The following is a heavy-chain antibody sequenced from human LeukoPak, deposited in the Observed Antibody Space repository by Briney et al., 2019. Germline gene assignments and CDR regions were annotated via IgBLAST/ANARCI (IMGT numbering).Heavy chain of an antibody. V-gene: IGHV4-4*07. CDR2: IYTTGIT. J-gene: IGHJ5*02. D-gene: IGHD6-13*01. Sequence: SETLSLTCTVSGGSISSYYWSWIRQPAGKGLEWIGRIYTTGITDYNPSLKSRVAMSVHTSKNQFSLKLNSVTAADTAVYYCVRDKSSSPYNWFDPWGQGTLVTVSS. CDR1: GGSISSYY. CDR3: VRDKSSSPYNWFDP.